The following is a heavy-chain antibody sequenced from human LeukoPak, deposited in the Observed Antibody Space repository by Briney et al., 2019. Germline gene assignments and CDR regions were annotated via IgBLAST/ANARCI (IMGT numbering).Heavy chain of an antibody. CDR3: ARDEGYFDY. Sequence: PSETLSLTCTVSGGSISSGGYYWSWIRQHPGEGLEWIGYIYYSGSTYYNPSLKSRVPISVDTSKNQSSLQLSSVTAADTAVYSCARDEGYFDYWGQGTLVTVSS. CDR1: GGSISSGGYY. J-gene: IGHJ4*02. CDR2: IYYSGST. V-gene: IGHV4-31*03.